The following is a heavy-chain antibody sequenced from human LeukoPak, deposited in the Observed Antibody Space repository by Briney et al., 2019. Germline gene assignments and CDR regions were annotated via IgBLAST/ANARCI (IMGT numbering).Heavy chain of an antibody. Sequence: SETLSLTCTVSGGSISSGDYYWSCIRQPPGKGLEWIGYIYYSGSTYYNPSLKSRVTISVDTSKNQFSLKLSSVTAADTAVYYCARGGNYDSSGYLNYWGQGILVTVSS. J-gene: IGHJ4*02. CDR3: ARGGNYDSSGYLNY. D-gene: IGHD3-22*01. V-gene: IGHV4-30-4*01. CDR2: IYYSGST. CDR1: GGSISSGDYY.